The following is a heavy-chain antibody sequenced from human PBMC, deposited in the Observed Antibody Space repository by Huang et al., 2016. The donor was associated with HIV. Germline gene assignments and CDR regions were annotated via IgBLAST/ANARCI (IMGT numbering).Heavy chain of an antibody. J-gene: IGHJ3*01. Sequence: QIQLAQSGAEVKKPGASVKVSCKASGYTFTNYGINWVRQASGQGLEWRGGMNPKSGNVGYTKKFQGRVAILRNSSINTSYVEVTSLTSEDTAVYYCARGFGINYNHEAFDVWGQGTMVTVSS. D-gene: IGHD3-10*01. V-gene: IGHV1-8*01. CDR3: ARGFGINYNHEAFDV. CDR1: GYTFTNYG. CDR2: MNPKSGNV.